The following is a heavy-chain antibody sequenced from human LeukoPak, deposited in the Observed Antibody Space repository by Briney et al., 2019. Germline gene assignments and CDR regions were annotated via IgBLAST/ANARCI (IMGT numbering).Heavy chain of an antibody. Sequence: GASVKVSCKASGYTFTSYGISWVRQAPGQGLEWMGWISPYNGNKKFAQKLQGRVTMTTDTSTSTVYMELRSLRSDGTAVYYCAREVYSSGWYFDYWGQGTLVTVSS. D-gene: IGHD6-19*01. J-gene: IGHJ4*02. CDR3: AREVYSSGWYFDY. CDR1: GYTFTSYG. CDR2: ISPYNGNK. V-gene: IGHV1-18*01.